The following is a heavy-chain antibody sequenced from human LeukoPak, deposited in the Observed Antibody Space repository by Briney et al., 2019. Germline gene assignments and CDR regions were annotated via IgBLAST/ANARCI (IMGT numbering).Heavy chain of an antibody. Sequence: ASVKVSCKASGYTFTGYYMHWVRQAPGQGLEWMGWINPNSGGTNYAQKFQGRVTMTRDTSISTAYMELSRLRSDDTAVYYCARGLAPYSYEYTGHDPYYYYNMDVWGKGTTVTVSS. CDR1: GYTFTGYY. V-gene: IGHV1-2*02. CDR2: INPNSGGT. J-gene: IGHJ6*03. D-gene: IGHD3-22*01. CDR3: ARGLAPYSYEYTGHDPYYYYNMDV.